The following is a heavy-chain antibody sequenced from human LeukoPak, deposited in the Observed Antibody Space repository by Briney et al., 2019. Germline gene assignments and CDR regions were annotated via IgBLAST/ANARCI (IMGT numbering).Heavy chain of an antibody. J-gene: IGHJ3*02. D-gene: IGHD4-23*01. Sequence: PGGSLRLSCAASGFTFSSYAISWVRQAPGQGLEWMGGIIPIFGTANYAQKFQGRVTITADKSTSTAYMELSSLRSEDTAVYYCASEVADYGGHPVGGDAFDIWGQGTMVTVSS. CDR3: ASEVADYGGHPVGGDAFDI. CDR2: IIPIFGTA. V-gene: IGHV1-69*06. CDR1: GFTFSSYA.